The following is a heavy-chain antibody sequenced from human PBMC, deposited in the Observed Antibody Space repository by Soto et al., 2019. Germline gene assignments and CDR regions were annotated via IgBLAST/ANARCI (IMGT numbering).Heavy chain of an antibody. J-gene: IGHJ4*02. Sequence: SETLSLTCAVSGGSISSGGYYWSWIRQRPGKGLEWIGYIYYSGSTYYNPSLKSRVTISVDTSKNQFSLKLSSVTAADTAVYYCARGRSSTSPYPIGYWGQGTLVPVSS. D-gene: IGHD2-2*01. CDR3: ARGRSSTSPYPIGY. V-gene: IGHV4-31*02. CDR2: IYYSGST. CDR1: GGSISSGGYY.